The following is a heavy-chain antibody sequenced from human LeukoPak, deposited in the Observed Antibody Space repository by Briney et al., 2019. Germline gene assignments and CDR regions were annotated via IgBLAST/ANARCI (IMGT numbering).Heavy chain of an antibody. V-gene: IGHV4-39*07. CDR3: ARVRAVPYDYVWGSGGYFDY. CDR1: GGSISSGGYY. D-gene: IGHD3-16*01. CDR2: IYYSGST. J-gene: IGHJ4*02. Sequence: SETLSLTCTVSGGSISSGGYYWGWIRQPPGKGLEWIGSIYYSGSTYYNPSLKSRVTISVDTSKNQFSLKLSSVTAADTAVYYCARVRAVPYDYVWGSGGYFDYWGQGTLVTVSS.